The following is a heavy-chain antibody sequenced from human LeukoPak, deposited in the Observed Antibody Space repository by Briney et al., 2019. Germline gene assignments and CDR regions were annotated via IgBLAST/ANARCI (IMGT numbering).Heavy chain of an antibody. Sequence: ASVKVSCKVSGYTLTELSMHWVRQAPGEGLEWMGGFDPEDGETIYAQKFQGRVTMTEDTSTNTAYMELSSLRSEDTPVYYCATGIAAAYGYWGQGTLVTVSS. V-gene: IGHV1-24*01. D-gene: IGHD6-13*01. CDR3: ATGIAAAYGY. J-gene: IGHJ4*02. CDR1: GYTLTELS. CDR2: FDPEDGET.